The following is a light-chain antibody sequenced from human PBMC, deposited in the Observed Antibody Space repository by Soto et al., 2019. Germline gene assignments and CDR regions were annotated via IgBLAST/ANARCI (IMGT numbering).Light chain of an antibody. CDR2: DVS. Sequence: QSALTQPASVSGSPGQSITISCTGTSNDVGGYNYVSWYQQHPGKAPKLIIYDVSNRPSGVSNRFSGSKSGNTASLTISGLQAEDEADYYCSSYTSSSTYVVFGGGTKLTV. J-gene: IGLJ2*01. CDR3: SSYTSSSTYVV. CDR1: SNDVGGYNY. V-gene: IGLV2-14*01.